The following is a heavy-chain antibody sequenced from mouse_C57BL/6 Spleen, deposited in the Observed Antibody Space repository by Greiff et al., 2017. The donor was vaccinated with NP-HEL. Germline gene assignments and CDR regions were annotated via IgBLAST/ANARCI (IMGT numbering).Heavy chain of an antibody. CDR2: FYPGSGSI. CDR3: ARHEVLTGTFDY. D-gene: IGHD4-1*01. CDR1: GYTFTEYT. V-gene: IGHV1-62-2*01. J-gene: IGHJ2*01. Sequence: VQLQQSGAELVKPGASVKLSCKASGYTFTEYTIHWVKQRSGQGLEWIGWFYPGSGSIKYNEKFKDKATLTADKSSSTVNMELSRLTSEESAVYCSARHEVLTGTFDYWGQGTTLTVSS.